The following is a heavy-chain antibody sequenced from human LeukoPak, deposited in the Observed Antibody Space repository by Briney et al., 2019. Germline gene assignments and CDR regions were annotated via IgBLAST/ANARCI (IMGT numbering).Heavy chain of an antibody. CDR1: GFSFSDYY. J-gene: IGHJ6*04. D-gene: IGHD6-13*01. CDR3: ARMGAGYSRSWYRGGCGMDV. V-gene: IGHV3-11*01. CDR2: ISGSGSDL. Sequence: GGSLRLSCVACGFSFSDYYMSWIRQAPGRGLEWVSYISGSGSDLYYADSVKGRFTISRDNSKNTLYLQMNSLRAEDTAVYYCARMGAGYSRSWYRGGCGMDVWGKGTTVTVSS.